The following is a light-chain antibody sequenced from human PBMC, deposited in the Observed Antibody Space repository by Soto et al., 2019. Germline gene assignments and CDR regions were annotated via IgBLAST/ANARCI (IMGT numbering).Light chain of an antibody. CDR1: SSVVGGYNY. J-gene: IGLJ1*01. Sequence: QSALTQPRSVSGSPGQSVTISCTGTSSVVGGYNYVSWYQQHPGKAPKLMIYDVSKRPSGVPDRFSGSKSGNTASLTISGLQAEDEADYYCCSYAGSYTYDFGTGTKVTVL. CDR2: DVS. V-gene: IGLV2-11*01. CDR3: CSYAGSYTYD.